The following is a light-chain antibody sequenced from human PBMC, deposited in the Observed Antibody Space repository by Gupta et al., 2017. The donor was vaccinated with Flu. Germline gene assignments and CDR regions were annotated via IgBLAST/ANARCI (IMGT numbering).Light chain of an antibody. J-gene: IGLJ3*02. V-gene: IGLV3-19*01. CDR3: NSRDSSGNHQV. Sequence: SSELTQDPAVSVALGQTVRITCQGDSLRSYYASWYQQKPGQAPVLVSYCKNNRPSGIPDRFPGSSSGNTASLTIPGAQAEDEADYYCNSRDSSGNHQVFGGGTKLTVL. CDR2: CKN. CDR1: SLRSYY.